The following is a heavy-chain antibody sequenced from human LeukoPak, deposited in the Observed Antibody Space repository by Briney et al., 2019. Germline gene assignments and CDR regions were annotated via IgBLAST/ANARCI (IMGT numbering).Heavy chain of an antibody. CDR2: MNPNSGNT. CDR3: ARALVVVPAALFDI. J-gene: IGHJ3*02. V-gene: IGHV1-8*03. D-gene: IGHD2-2*01. Sequence: ASVTVSCKASGYTFTSYDINWVRQAPGQGLEWMGWMNPNSGNTGYAQKFQGRVTITRNTSISTAYMELSSLRSEDTAVYYCARALVVVPAALFDIWGQGTMVTVSS. CDR1: GYTFTSYD.